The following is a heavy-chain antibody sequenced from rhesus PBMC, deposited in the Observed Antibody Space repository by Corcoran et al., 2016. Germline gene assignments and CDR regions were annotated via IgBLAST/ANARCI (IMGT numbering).Heavy chain of an antibody. CDR2: LGSSESDT. D-gene: IGHD6-43*01. Sequence: EVQLVKSGAEVKRPGESLKISCTTTGYSFNSYWKIWVRQMPGKGMECVGALGSSESDTRYSPSCQGQFTISVYKSISTPYLQWNSLKSSDSATYYCAKAERGSSSYTSFDFWGQGLRVTVAS. J-gene: IGHJ3*01. CDR3: AKAERGSSSYTSFDF. V-gene: IGHV5-2*01. CDR1: GYSFNSYW.